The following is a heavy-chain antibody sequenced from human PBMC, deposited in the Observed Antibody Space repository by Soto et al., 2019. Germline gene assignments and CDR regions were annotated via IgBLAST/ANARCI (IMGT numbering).Heavy chain of an antibody. CDR3: ARSPRSSPYFDY. V-gene: IGHV5-51*01. J-gene: IGHJ4*02. Sequence: PGESLKLSCQSSGYTFSNFWIGWVRQFPGKGLEWMGIIYPVDHETRYSPSFHGKVTISADRSINTAYLQWNSLEASDTAFYFCARSPRSSPYFDYWGQGALVTVS. CDR2: IYPVDHET. D-gene: IGHD6-13*01. CDR1: GYTFSNFW.